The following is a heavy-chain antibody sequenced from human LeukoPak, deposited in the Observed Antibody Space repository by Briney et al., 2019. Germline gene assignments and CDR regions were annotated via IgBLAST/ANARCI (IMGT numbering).Heavy chain of an antibody. CDR1: GYTFTSYY. Sequence: ASVKVSCKASGYTFTSYYMHWVRQAPGQGLEWMGIINPSGGSTSYAQKFQGRVTMTRDTSTSTVYMELSSLRSEDTAVYYCAKSPGIAAAGTRVPFDYWGQGTLVTVSS. J-gene: IGHJ4*02. CDR3: AKSPGIAAAGTRVPFDY. V-gene: IGHV1-46*01. D-gene: IGHD6-13*01. CDR2: INPSGGST.